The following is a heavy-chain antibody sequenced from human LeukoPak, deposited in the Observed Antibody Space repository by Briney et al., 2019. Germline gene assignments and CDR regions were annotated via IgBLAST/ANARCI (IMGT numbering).Heavy chain of an antibody. J-gene: IGHJ4*02. CDR1: GFTFSTYA. CDR2: ISYDGSNK. D-gene: IGHD3-3*01. V-gene: IGHV3-30-3*01. Sequence: PGGSLRLSCVVSGFTFSTYAMHWVRQAPGKGLEWVAVISYDGSNKYYADSVKGRFTISRDNSKNTLYLQMNSLRAEDTAVYYCATTYYDFWSDYWGQGTLVTVSS. CDR3: ATTYYDFWSDY.